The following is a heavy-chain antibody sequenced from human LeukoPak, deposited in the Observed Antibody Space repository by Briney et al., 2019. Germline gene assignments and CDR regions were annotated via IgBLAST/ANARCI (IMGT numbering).Heavy chain of an antibody. J-gene: IGHJ4*02. CDR3: ARGARLYCSGGSCYSGY. D-gene: IGHD2-15*01. V-gene: IGHV1-46*01. Sequence: ASVKVSCKASGYTFTSYYMHWVRQAPGQGLEWMGIINPSGGSTSYAQKFQGRVTMTRDTSTSTVYMELSSLRSEYTAVYYCARGARLYCSGGSCYSGYWGQGTLVTVSS. CDR2: INPSGGST. CDR1: GYTFTSYY.